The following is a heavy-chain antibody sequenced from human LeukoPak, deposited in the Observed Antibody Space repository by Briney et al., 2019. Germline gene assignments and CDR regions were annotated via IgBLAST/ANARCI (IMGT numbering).Heavy chain of an antibody. D-gene: IGHD3-22*01. V-gene: IGHV1-8*01. CDR2: MNPNSGNT. CDR3: ARGHTMIVVDPFDY. J-gene: IGHJ4*02. Sequence: VASVTVSCKASGYTFTSYDINWVRQAPGQGLEWMGWMNPNSGNTGYAQKFQGRVTMTRNTSISTAYMELSSLRSEDTAVYYCARGHTMIVVDPFDYWGQGTLVTVSS. CDR1: GYTFTSYD.